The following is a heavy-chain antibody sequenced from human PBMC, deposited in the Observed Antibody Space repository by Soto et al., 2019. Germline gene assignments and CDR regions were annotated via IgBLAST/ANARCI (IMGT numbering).Heavy chain of an antibody. J-gene: IGHJ4*02. V-gene: IGHV3-30*18. CDR2: ISYDGTKK. D-gene: IGHD5-12*01. CDR3: AKTMWISY. CDR1: GFTFSDYG. Sequence: GGSLRLSCAATGFTFSDYGIHWVRQAPGKGLEWVAVISYDGTKKYYADSVRGRFTISRDNSKNTLCLQMNSLRIEDTAVYYCAKTMWISYRRRGTMFTVAS.